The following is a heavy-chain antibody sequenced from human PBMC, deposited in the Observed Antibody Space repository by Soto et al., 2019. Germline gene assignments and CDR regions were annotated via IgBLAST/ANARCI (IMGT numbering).Heavy chain of an antibody. CDR2: MNPNSGNT. CDR3: ASYDILTGYQEGKDYMDV. J-gene: IGHJ6*03. CDR1: GYTFTSYD. D-gene: IGHD3-9*01. Sequence: ASVKVSCKASGYTFTSYDINWVRQATGQGLEWMGWMNPNSGNTGYAQKFQGRVTMTRNTSISTAYMELSSLRSEDTAVYYCASYDILTGYQEGKDYMDVWGKGTRVTVSS. V-gene: IGHV1-8*01.